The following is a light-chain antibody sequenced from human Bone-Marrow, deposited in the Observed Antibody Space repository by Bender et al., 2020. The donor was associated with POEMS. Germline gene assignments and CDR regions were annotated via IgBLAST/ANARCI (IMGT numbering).Light chain of an antibody. CDR1: SSDVGSYDY. CDR2: NVN. CDR3: SSYTSSSTLA. Sequence: QSALIQPPSVSGSPGQSVTISCTGTSSDVGSYDYVSWYQQHPGTVPKPMIYNVNTQPSGVPDRFSGSKSGNTASMTISGLQAEDEADYYCSSYTSSSTLAFGGGTKLTVL. J-gene: IGLJ3*02. V-gene: IGLV2-5*01.